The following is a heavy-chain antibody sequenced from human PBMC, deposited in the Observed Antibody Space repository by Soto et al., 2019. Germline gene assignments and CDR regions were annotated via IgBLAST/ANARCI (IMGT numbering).Heavy chain of an antibody. V-gene: IGHV4-39*01. J-gene: IGHJ4*02. D-gene: IGHD6-19*01. CDR1: GDSISSSSYY. CDR2: MSYSGST. Sequence: QLQLQESGPGLVKPSETLSLTCTVSGDSISSSSYYWGWIRQPPGKGLEWIGSMSYSGSTYYNPSLKSRVTLSVDTSQNRFSLRLSSVTAANTEVYYCARRYSSGWYFDYWGQGTLVTVSS. CDR3: ARRYSSGWYFDY.